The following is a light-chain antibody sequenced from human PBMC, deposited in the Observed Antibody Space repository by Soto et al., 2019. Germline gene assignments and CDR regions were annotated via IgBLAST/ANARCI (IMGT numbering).Light chain of an antibody. J-gene: IGKJ1*01. CDR3: QQYAGSPWT. CDR2: RTS. CDR1: QSVSSSY. V-gene: IGKV3-20*01. Sequence: EIVLTQSPGTLSLSPGERATLSCRASQSVSSSYLAWYQQKPGQAPRLLIYRTSNRATGIPDRFSGSGSGTDFTLTISRLEPEDFALFYCQQYAGSPWTFGQGTKVDI.